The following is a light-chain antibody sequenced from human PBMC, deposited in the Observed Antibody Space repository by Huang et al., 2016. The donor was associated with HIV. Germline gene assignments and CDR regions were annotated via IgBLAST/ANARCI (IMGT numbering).Light chain of an antibody. V-gene: IGKV1-33*01. Sequence: DIQMTQSPSSLSASVGDRVTITCQASQDISTYLNWYQQKPGNAPKVLIYAASNLETGVPSRFSGGGSGTDFTFTISSLQPGDIATYYCQQYDNLPWTFGQGTKVEIK. CDR1: QDISTY. CDR2: AAS. CDR3: QQYDNLPWT. J-gene: IGKJ1*01.